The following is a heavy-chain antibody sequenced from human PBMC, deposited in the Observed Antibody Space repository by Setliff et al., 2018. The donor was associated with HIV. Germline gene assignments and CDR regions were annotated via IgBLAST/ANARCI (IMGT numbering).Heavy chain of an antibody. Sequence: ASVKVSCKASGFTFTTYSLHWVRQAPGHSLEWVGWINVGKGDTKYSQELQDRVTITRDTSANTAYMELSSLRSDDTAVYFCVRGALLAAFDFDYWGQGTLVTVSS. V-gene: IGHV1-3*01. D-gene: IGHD3-10*01. CDR3: VRGALLAAFDFDY. CDR1: GFTFTTYS. J-gene: IGHJ4*01. CDR2: INVGKGDT.